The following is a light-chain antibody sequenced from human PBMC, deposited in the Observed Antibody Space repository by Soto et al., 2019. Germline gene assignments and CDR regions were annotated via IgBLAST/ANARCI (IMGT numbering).Light chain of an antibody. CDR3: QPRSNWPSYT. V-gene: IGKV3-11*01. CDR1: QSVSSY. Sequence: EIVLTQSPATLSLSPGERATLSCRASQSVSSYLAWYQQKPGQAPRLLIYDASNRATGIPARFSGSGSGTDFTLTMSSLEPEDFAVYYCQPRSNWPSYTFGQGTKLEIK. CDR2: DAS. J-gene: IGKJ2*01.